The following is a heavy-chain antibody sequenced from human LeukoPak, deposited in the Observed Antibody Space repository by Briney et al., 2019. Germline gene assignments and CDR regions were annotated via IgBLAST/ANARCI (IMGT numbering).Heavy chain of an antibody. CDR2: ISAYNGNT. CDR3: ARVEPVVPAARSMDV. CDR1: GYTFTSYG. V-gene: IGHV1-18*01. J-gene: IGHJ6*03. D-gene: IGHD2-2*01. Sequence: ASVKVSCKASGYTFTSYGISWVRQAPGQGLEWMGWISAYNGNTNYAQKLQGRLTMTTDTSTSTAYMELRSLRSDDTAVYYCARVEPVVPAARSMDVWGKGTTVTVSS.